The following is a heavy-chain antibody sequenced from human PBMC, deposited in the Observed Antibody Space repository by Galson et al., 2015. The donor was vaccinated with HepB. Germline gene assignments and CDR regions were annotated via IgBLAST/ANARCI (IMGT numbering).Heavy chain of an antibody. D-gene: IGHD6-6*01. CDR1: GYSFSNYG. J-gene: IGHJ6*02. Sequence: SVKVSCKASGYSFSNYGFIWVRQAPGQGLEWMGWISVYNGNTDYVQKVQDRVTMTTDRPTRSAYMELRSLRSDDTSVYYCARYSSSLYSYAMDVWGQGTTVTVSS. CDR3: ARYSSSLYSYAMDV. CDR2: ISVYNGNT. V-gene: IGHV1-18*04.